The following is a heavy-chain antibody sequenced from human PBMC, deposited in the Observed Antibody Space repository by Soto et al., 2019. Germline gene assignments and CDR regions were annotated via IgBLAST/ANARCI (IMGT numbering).Heavy chain of an antibody. J-gene: IGHJ4*02. CDR1: GFTFSSYG. CDR2: ISYDGSSK. CDR3: AKALGRDFSDFDS. D-gene: IGHD3-10*01. V-gene: IGHV3-30*18. Sequence: GGSLRLSCAASGFTFSSYGMHWVRQAPGKGLEWVSVISYDGSSKYYAGSVTGRFTISRDNSRHTLYLQMNSLRAEDTAIYYCAKALGRDFSDFDSWGQGTQVTVSS.